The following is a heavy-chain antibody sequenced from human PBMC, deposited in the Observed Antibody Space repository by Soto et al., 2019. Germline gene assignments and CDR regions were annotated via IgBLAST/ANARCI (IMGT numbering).Heavy chain of an antibody. D-gene: IGHD1-20*01. J-gene: IGHJ5*02. V-gene: IGHV4-59*01. CDR2: IYYNGNT. CDR3: ARNNWNDVFWFDP. CDR1: GGSIGSYY. Sequence: SDTLSLHCTVSGGSIGSYYWSWIRQPPGKGLEWIGYIYYNGNTNYNPSLKSRVTISVDTSKNQFSLNLRSVTAADTAVYFCARNNWNDVFWFDPWGQGNLVTASS.